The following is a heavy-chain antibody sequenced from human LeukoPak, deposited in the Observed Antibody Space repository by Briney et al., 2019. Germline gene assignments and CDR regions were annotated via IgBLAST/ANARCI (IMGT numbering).Heavy chain of an antibody. D-gene: IGHD3-3*01. CDR3: ANPPRDNYDFWSGYHYDY. V-gene: IGHV3-30*02. CDR2: TPFDGSNK. Sequence: PGGPLRLSCAASGFTFSSYVMHWVRQAPGKGLEWVAFTPFDGSNKYSADSAKGRFTISRDNSKTTLYLQMNSLRAEDTAVYYCANPPRDNYDFWSGYHYDYWGQGTLVTVSS. J-gene: IGHJ4*01. CDR1: GFTFSSYV.